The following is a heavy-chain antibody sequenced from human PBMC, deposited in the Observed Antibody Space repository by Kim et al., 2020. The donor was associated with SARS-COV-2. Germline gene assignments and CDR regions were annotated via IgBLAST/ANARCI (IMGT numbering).Heavy chain of an antibody. CDR2: ST. D-gene: IGHD3-16*01. V-gene: IGHV4-34*01. J-gene: IGHJ4*02. CDR3: ARALGEPFDY. Sequence: STTYHPSLKGRVTISVDTSKTQFSLKLSSVTAADTAGYYCARALGEPFDYWGQGTLVPVSS.